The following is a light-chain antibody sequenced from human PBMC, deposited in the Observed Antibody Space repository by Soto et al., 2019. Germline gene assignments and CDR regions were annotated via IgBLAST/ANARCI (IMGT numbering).Light chain of an antibody. CDR1: SSNLGAGFD. J-gene: IGLJ1*01. Sequence: QSVLTQPPSVSGAPGQRVTISCTGSSSNLGAGFDVHWYQHLPRTAPTLLIYGNINRPSGVPDRFAGSKSGTSASLAITGLRAEDEADYFCQSYDSSLSSYVFGTGTKVTVL. CDR3: QSYDSSLSSYV. CDR2: GNI. V-gene: IGLV1-40*01.